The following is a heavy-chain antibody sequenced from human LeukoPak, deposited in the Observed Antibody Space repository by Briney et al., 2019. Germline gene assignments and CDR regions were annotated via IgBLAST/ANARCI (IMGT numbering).Heavy chain of an antibody. J-gene: IGHJ5*02. CDR1: GGSFSGYY. Sequence: SETLSLTCAVYGGSFSGYYWSWIRQPPGKGLEWIGEINHSGSTNYNPSLKSRVTISVDTPKNQFSLKLASVTAADTAIYYCAKGAGGFSYYNWFDPWGQGTLVTVSS. D-gene: IGHD5-18*01. V-gene: IGHV4-34*01. CDR2: INHSGST. CDR3: AKGAGGFSYYNWFDP.